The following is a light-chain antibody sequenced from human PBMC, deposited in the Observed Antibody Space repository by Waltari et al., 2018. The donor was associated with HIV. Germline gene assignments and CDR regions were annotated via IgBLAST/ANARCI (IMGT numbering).Light chain of an antibody. J-gene: IGLJ1*01. CDR2: EVS. CDR3: CSYVGWSTILYV. Sequence: QSALTQPASVSGSPGQSITISCTGTSSDVGSYNLVSWYQQHPGKAPKLMIYEVSKRPSGVYKRFSGSKSGNTASLTISGLQAEDEADYYCCSYVGWSTILYVFGTGTKVTVL. V-gene: IGLV2-23*02. CDR1: SSDVGSYNL.